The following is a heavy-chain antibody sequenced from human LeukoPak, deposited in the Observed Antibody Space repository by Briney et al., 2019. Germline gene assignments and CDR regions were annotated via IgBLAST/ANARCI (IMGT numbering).Heavy chain of an antibody. V-gene: IGHV1-18*04. CDR3: ARDCSGGSCYSEAPHPHWFDP. Sequence: ASVKVSCKASGYTFTSYGISWVRQAPGQGLEWMGWISAYNGNTNYAQKLQGRVTMTTDTSTSTAYMELRSLRSDDTAVCYCARDCSGGSCYSEAPHPHWFDPWGQGTLVTVSS. J-gene: IGHJ5*02. CDR2: ISAYNGNT. D-gene: IGHD2-15*01. CDR1: GYTFTSYG.